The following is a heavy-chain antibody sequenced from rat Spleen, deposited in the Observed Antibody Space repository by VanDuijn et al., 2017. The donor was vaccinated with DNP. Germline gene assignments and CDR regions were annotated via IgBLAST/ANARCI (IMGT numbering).Heavy chain of an antibody. J-gene: IGHJ1*01. V-gene: IGHV1-43*01. CDR3: ARRRLPYWYFDF. Sequence: QVQLQQSGAELAKPGSSVTISYKASGYTFTSYYISWIKQTTGQGLEYFGYINTGSGGIHYNEKFKGKATLTVDKSSSTAFMQLSSLTPDDSAVYYCARRRLPYWYFDFWGPGTMVTVSS. CDR1: GYTFTSYY. D-gene: IGHD1-4*01. CDR2: INTGSGGI.